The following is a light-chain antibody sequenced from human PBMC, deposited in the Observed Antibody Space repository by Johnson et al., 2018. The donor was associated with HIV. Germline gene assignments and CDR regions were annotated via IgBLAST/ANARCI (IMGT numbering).Light chain of an antibody. V-gene: IGLV1-51*01. CDR3: ATWDTSLSTGGV. CDR2: DNN. CDR1: TSNIGTNY. Sequence: FVLTQPPSVSAAPGQNVNISCSGCTSNIGTNYVSWYQQFPGTAPKLLIYDNNKRPSGIPDRFSGSKSGTSATLDITGLQTGDEADYYCATWDTSLSTGGVFGTGTKVTVL. J-gene: IGLJ1*01.